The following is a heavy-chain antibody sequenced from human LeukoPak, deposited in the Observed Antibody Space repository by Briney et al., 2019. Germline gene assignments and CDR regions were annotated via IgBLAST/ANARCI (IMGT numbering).Heavy chain of an antibody. Sequence: GGSLRLSCAASGFTFSSYWMHWVRQAPGKGLVWVSRINSDGSTTNYADSVKGRFTISRDNSKNTLYLQMNSLRAEDTAVYYCLTRSTDYWGQGTLVTVSS. CDR1: GFTFSSYW. J-gene: IGHJ4*02. CDR3: LTRSTDY. D-gene: IGHD3-9*01. CDR2: INSDGSTT. V-gene: IGHV3-74*01.